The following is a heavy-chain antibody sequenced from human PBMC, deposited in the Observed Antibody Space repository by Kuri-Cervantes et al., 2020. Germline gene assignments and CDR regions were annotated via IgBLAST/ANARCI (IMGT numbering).Heavy chain of an antibody. Sequence: GESLKISCAASGFTFSSNVMHWVRQAPGEGLEWVAVISYDGSNKYYADSVKGRFTISRDNSKNTLYLQMNSLRAEDTAVYYCARDGLWCSGGSCYSQYYFDYWGQGTLVTVSS. CDR3: ARDGLWCSGGSCYSQYYFDY. V-gene: IGHV3-30-3*01. CDR2: ISYDGSNK. CDR1: GFTFSSNV. D-gene: IGHD2-15*01. J-gene: IGHJ4*02.